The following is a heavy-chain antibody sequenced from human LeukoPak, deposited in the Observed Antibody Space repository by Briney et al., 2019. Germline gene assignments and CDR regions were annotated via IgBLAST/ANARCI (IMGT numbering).Heavy chain of an antibody. CDR1: GFTFSSYG. CDR2: IRYDGSNK. Sequence: PGGSLRLSSAASGFTFSSYGMHWVRQAPGKGLEWVAFIRYDGSNKYYADSVKGRFTISRDNSKNTLYLQMNSLRAEDTAVYYCAKDASIVANWFDPWGQGTLVTVSS. J-gene: IGHJ5*02. CDR3: AKDASIVANWFDP. D-gene: IGHD2-15*01. V-gene: IGHV3-30*02.